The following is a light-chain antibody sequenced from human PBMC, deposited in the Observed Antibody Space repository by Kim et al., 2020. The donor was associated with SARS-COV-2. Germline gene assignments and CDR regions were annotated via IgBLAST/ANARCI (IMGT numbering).Light chain of an antibody. CDR2: DHQ. V-gene: IGLV1-51*01. Sequence: GQMFTISCSGFCSSIGNHYVSWYQPVPGSAPRVLTYDHQKRPSGIPDRFSGSKSGTTATLAIIGLHTGDQADYYCASCDTSLSTGVFGGGTQLTVL. J-gene: IGLJ2*01. CDR3: ASCDTSLSTGV. CDR1: CSSIGNHY.